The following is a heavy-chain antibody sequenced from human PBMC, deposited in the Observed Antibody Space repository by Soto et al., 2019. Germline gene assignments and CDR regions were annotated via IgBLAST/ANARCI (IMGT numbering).Heavy chain of an antibody. CDR2: IYYTGST. CDR3: ARQQTYYDVLTGSYKDAGFDY. J-gene: IGHJ4*02. D-gene: IGHD3-9*01. Sequence: SETLSLTCTVSDGTISSSRYYWGWIRQPPGKGLEWIGYIYYTGSTNYNPSLKSRVTISVDTSKNQLSLNLMSATAADTAVYYCARQQTYYDVLTGSYKDAGFDYWGQGTLVTVSS. V-gene: IGHV4-61*05. CDR1: DGTISSSRYY.